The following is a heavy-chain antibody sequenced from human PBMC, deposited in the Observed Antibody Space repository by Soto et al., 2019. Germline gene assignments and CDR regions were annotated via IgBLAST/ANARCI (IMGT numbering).Heavy chain of an antibody. CDR2: IKQDGSER. CDR3: ARGGRDPYNWFAP. D-gene: IGHD3-16*01. Sequence: EVQLVESGGGLVQPGGSLRISCVVSGLTFENFWMSWVRQAPGKGLEWVANIKQDGSERYYLDSVRGRFTISRDNAENSLSLPMNSLRVDDTAVYYCARGGRDPYNWFAPWGQGTLVIVSS. J-gene: IGHJ5*02. V-gene: IGHV3-7*01. CDR1: GLTFENFW.